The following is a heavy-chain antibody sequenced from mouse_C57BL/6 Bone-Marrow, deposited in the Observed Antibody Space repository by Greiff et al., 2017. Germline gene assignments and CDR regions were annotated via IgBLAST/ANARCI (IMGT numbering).Heavy chain of an antibody. V-gene: IGHV1-47*01. Sequence: QVQLQQSGAELVKPGASVKMSCKASGYTFTTYPIEWMKQNHGKSLEWIGNFHPYNDDPKYNEKFKGKATLTVEKSSSTVYLELSRLTSDDVAVYYCASGGNDGGYYFDYWGQGTTLTVSS. CDR3: ASGGNDGGYYFDY. D-gene: IGHD1-1*02. CDR1: GYTFTTYP. CDR2: FHPYNDDP. J-gene: IGHJ2*01.